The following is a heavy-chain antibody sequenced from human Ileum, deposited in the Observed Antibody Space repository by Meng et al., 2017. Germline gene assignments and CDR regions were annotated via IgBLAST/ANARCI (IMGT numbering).Heavy chain of an antibody. CDR1: GFTFTSHW. CDR2: INTDGSTT. D-gene: IGHD5-24*01. Sequence: VQLEESGGGLVQPGGSLRLSCAASGFTFTSHWINWVRQAPGKGLEWVSRINTDGSTTTYADSVKGRFTISRDNAKNTVLLQMSSLRAEDTAVYYCVGMTIGWGQGTLVTVSS. CDR3: VGMTIG. J-gene: IGHJ4*02. V-gene: IGHV3-74*03.